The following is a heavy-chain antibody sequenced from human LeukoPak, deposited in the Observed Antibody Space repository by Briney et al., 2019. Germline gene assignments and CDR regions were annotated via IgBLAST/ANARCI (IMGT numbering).Heavy chain of an antibody. V-gene: IGHV3-33*01. CDR3: AREASTLLYYGMDV. D-gene: IGHD2-15*01. J-gene: IGHJ6*02. CDR2: IWYDGSNK. Sequence: PGRSLRLSCAASGFXFSSYGIHWVRQAPGKGLEWVAVIWYDGSNKYYADSVKGRFTISRDNSKNTLYLQMNSLRAEDTAVYYCAREASTLLYYGMDVWGQGTTVTVSS. CDR1: GFXFSSYG.